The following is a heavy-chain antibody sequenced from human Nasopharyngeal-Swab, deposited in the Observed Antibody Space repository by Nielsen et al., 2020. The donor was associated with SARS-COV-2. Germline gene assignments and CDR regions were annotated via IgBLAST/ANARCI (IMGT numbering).Heavy chain of an antibody. Sequence: SETLSLTCTVSGGSISSSSYYWGWIRQPPGKGLEWIGSIYYSGSTYYNPSLKSRVTISVDTSKNQFSLKLSSVTAADTAVYYCARAIPSAAGRNRDSAFDIWGQGTMVTVSS. CDR1: GGSISSSSYY. V-gene: IGHV4-39*01. CDR2: IYYSGST. J-gene: IGHJ3*02. CDR3: ARAIPSAAGRNRDSAFDI. D-gene: IGHD6-13*01.